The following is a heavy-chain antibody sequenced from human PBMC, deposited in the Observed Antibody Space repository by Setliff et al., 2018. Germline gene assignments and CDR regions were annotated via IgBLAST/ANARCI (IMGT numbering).Heavy chain of an antibody. D-gene: IGHD3-3*01. V-gene: IGHV4-4*02. CDR1: GDSISSGNW. CDR2: INHSGIT. CDR3: ARMSGFQYMDV. Sequence: SETLSLTCAVSGDSISSGNWWSWVRQPPEKGLEWIGEINHSGITNYNPSLKSRLTIAVDTSKNEFSLILASVTAADTAVYYCARMSGFQYMDVWGKGTTVTVSS. J-gene: IGHJ6*03.